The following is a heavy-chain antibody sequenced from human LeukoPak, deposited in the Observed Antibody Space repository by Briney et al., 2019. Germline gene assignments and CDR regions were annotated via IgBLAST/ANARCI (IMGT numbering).Heavy chain of an antibody. Sequence: LETLSLTCTVSGGSISSYYWSWIRQPPGKGLEWIGYIYYSGSTNYNPSLKSRVTISVDTSKNQFSLKLSSVTAADTAVYYCARGDNGYNYYFDYWAREPWSPSPQ. CDR2: IYYSGST. D-gene: IGHD5-24*01. CDR1: GGSISSYY. V-gene: IGHV4-59*01. J-gene: IGHJ4*02. CDR3: ARGDNGYNYYFDY.